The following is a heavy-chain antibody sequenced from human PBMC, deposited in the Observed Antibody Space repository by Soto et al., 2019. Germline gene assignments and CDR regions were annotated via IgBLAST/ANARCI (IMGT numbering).Heavy chain of an antibody. CDR1: GFSLSTSGMC. V-gene: IGHV2-70*11. CDR3: ARSGEYSSSWFPLYYFDY. J-gene: IGHJ4*02. CDR2: IDWDDDK. Sequence: SGPTLVNPTQTLTLTCTFSGFSLSTSGMCVSWIRQPPGKALEWLARIDWDDDKYYSTSLKTRLTISKDTSKNQVVLTMTNMDPVDTATYYCARSGEYSSSWFPLYYFDYWGQGTLVTVS. D-gene: IGHD6-13*01.